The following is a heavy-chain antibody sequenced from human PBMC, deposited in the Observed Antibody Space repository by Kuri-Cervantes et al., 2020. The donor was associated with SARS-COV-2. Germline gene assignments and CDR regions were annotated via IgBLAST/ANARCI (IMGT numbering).Heavy chain of an antibody. V-gene: IGHV4-61*09. D-gene: IGHD5-12*01. CDR3: ARRGGSGYDQYYYYMDV. Sequence: SETLSLTCTVSGGSISSGSYYWSWIRQPAGKGLEWIGYIYTSGSTNYNPSLKSRVTISVDTSKNQFSLKLSSVTAADTAVYYCARRGGSGYDQYYYYMDVWGKGTTVTVSS. CDR1: GGSISSGSYY. J-gene: IGHJ6*03. CDR2: IYTSGST.